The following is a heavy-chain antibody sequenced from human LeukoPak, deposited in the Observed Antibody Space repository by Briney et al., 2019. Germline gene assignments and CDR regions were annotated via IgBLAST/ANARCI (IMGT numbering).Heavy chain of an antibody. CDR3: ARSELGAAYWYFDL. CDR1: GFTFSSYS. J-gene: IGHJ2*01. Sequence: GGSLRLSCAASGFTFSSYSMNWVRQAPGKGLEWVSSISSSSNYIYYADSVKGRFTISRDNAKNSLYLQMNSLRAEDTAVYYCARSELGAAYWYFDLWGRGTLVTVSS. D-gene: IGHD1-14*01. V-gene: IGHV3-21*01. CDR2: ISSSSNYI.